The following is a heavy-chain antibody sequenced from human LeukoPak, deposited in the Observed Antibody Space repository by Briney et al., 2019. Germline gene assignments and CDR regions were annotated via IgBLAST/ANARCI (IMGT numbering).Heavy chain of an antibody. Sequence: ASVKVSCKASGYTFTSYGISWVRQAPGQGLEWMGWISAYNGNTNYAQKLQGRATMTTDTSTSTAYMELRSLRSDDTAVYYCARDRNGGWYYYDSSGYYSDYWGQGTLVTVSS. V-gene: IGHV1-18*01. CDR2: ISAYNGNT. CDR1: GYTFTSYG. CDR3: ARDRNGGWYYYDSSGYYSDY. D-gene: IGHD3-22*01. J-gene: IGHJ4*02.